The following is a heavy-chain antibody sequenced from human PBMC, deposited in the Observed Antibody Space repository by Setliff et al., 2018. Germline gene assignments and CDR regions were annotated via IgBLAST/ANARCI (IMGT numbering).Heavy chain of an antibody. D-gene: IGHD3-22*01. V-gene: IGHV1-18*01. Sequence: GASVKVSCKASVHAFITFGISWVRQAPGQGLEWMGWISAYSDDTKYAEKFRGRVTMTMDTSTGTAYMELRSLRSDDTAVYICAYDSSGYYPGYWGQGTLVTVSS. CDR2: ISAYSDDT. CDR1: VHAFITFG. CDR3: AYDSSGYYPGY. J-gene: IGHJ4*02.